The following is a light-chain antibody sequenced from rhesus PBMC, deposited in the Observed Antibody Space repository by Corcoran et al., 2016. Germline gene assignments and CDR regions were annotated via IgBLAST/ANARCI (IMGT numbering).Light chain of an antibody. CDR3: QQHNSYPPT. CDR2: AAS. Sequence: DIQMTQSPSSLSASVGDRVTITCQASQGISSWLAWYQQKPGKAPKLLIYAASSLQSGVPSRFSGRGSWTDFTLTLSRLHPEDFATYYCQQHNSYPPTFGQGTKVEIK. CDR1: QGISSW. V-gene: IGKV1-33*02. J-gene: IGKJ1*01.